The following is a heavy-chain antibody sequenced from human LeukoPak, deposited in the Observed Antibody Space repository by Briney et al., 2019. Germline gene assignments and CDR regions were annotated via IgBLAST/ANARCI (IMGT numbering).Heavy chain of an antibody. CDR2: IYSGGST. J-gene: IGHJ1*01. D-gene: IGHD2-2*02. CDR1: GFTVSSNY. Sequence: GGSLRLSCAVSGFTVSSNYMSWVRQAPGKGLEWVSVIYSGGSTYYADSVKGRFTISRDNAKNSLYLQMNSLRAEDTAVYYCARGRYCSSTSCYTPEYFQHWGQGTLVTVSS. CDR3: ARGRYCSSTSCYTPEYFQH. V-gene: IGHV3-66*01.